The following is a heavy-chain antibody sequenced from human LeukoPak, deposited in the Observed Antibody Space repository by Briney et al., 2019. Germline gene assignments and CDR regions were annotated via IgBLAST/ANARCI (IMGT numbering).Heavy chain of an antibody. CDR3: AKAAVDSSGYYHYFDY. CDR1: GFTFDDNA. V-gene: IGHV3-9*01. CDR2: ISWNGGAI. Sequence: GGSLRLSCAASGFTFDDNAMHWVRQVPGKGLEWVSGISWNGGAIGYADSVRGRFTISRDNAKTSLYLQMNSLRTEDTALYYCAKAAVDSSGYYHYFDYWGQGTLVTVSS. D-gene: IGHD3-22*01. J-gene: IGHJ4*02.